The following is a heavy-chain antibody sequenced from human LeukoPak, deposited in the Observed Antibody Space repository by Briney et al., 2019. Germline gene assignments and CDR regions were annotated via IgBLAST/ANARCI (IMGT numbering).Heavy chain of an antibody. D-gene: IGHD3-22*01. J-gene: IGHJ3*02. CDR2: IYSGGST. V-gene: IGHV3-66*01. CDR1: GFTVSSNY. CDR3: AKHYYTSGYYGALDI. Sequence: PGGSLRLSCAASGFTVSSNYMSCVRQAPGKGLEWVSVIYSGGSTYYADSVKGRFTISRDNSKNTLYLQMNSLRAEDTAVYYCAKHYYTSGYYGALDIWGQGTTVTVSA.